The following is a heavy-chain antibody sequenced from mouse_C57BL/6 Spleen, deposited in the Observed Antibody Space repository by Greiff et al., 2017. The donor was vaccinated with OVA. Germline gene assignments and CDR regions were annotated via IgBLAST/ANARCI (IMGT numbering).Heavy chain of an antibody. Sequence: EVHLVESGPGLVKPSQSLSLTCSVTGYSITSGYYWNWIRQFPGNKLEWMGYISYDGSNNYNPSLKNRISITRDTSKNQFFLKLNSVTTEDTATYYCAREGRNYYGSIWYFDVWGTGTTVTVSS. CDR1: GYSITSGYY. J-gene: IGHJ1*03. CDR2: ISYDGSN. V-gene: IGHV3-6*01. CDR3: AREGRNYYGSIWYFDV. D-gene: IGHD1-1*01.